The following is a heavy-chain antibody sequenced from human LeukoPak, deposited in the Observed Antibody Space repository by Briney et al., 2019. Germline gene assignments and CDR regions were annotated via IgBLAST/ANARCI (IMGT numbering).Heavy chain of an antibody. CDR3: AREIYSGYVHDDY. CDR1: GFTFSSYW. J-gene: IGHJ4*02. CDR2: IKQDGSEK. Sequence: GGSLRLSCAASGFTFSSYWMSWVRQAPGKGLEWVANIKQDGSEKYYVDSVKGRFTISRDNAKNSLYLQMNSLRAEDTAVYYCAREIYSGYVHDDYWGQGTLVTVSS. V-gene: IGHV3-7*01. D-gene: IGHD5-12*01.